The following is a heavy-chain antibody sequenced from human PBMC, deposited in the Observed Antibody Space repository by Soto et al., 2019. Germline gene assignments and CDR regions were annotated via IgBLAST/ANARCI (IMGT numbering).Heavy chain of an antibody. CDR2: ISGSGGTT. CDR3: AKSYSSNWYDYFDY. CDR1: EFTFSTYA. J-gene: IGHJ4*02. Sequence: EVQLLESGGGVVQPGGSLRLSCAASEFTFSTYAMSWVRQAPGKGLEWVSAISGSGGTTYYAESVKGRFTISRDTSKNTLYLQMTSLRAEDTALYYCAKSYSSNWYDYFDYWGQGTLVTVSS. V-gene: IGHV3-23*01. D-gene: IGHD6-13*01.